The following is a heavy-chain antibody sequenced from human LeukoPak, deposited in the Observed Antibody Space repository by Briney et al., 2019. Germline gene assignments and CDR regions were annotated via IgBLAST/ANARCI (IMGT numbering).Heavy chain of an antibody. CDR1: GFTFNTYS. V-gene: IGHV3-21*01. CDR3: ARERSDSFDY. D-gene: IGHD3-3*01. Sequence: PGGSLRLSCAASGFTFNTYSMNWVRQAPGKGLEWVSFISSGSSYIYYADSVKGRFTISRDNAKNSLYLQMNSLRAEDTAVYYCARERSDSFDYWGQGTLVTVSS. CDR2: ISSGSSYI. J-gene: IGHJ4*02.